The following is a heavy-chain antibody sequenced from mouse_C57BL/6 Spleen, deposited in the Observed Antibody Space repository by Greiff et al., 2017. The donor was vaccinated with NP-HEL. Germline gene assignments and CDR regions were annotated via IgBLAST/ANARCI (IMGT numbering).Heavy chain of an antibody. V-gene: IGHV2-2*01. D-gene: IGHD4-1*01. CDR3: ARNRGETGTGDYAMDY. Sequence: QVQLVESGPGLVQPSQSLSITCTVSGFSLTSYGVHWVRQSPGKGLEWLGVIWSGGSTDYNAAFISRLSISKDNSKSQVFFKMNSLQADDTAIYYCARNRGETGTGDYAMDYWGQGTSVTVSS. J-gene: IGHJ4*01. CDR1: GFSLTSYG. CDR2: IWSGGST.